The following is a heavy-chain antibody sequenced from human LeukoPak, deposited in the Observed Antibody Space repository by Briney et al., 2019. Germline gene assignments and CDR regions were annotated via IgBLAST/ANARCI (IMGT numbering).Heavy chain of an antibody. CDR2: ISYSGST. D-gene: IGHD4-11*01. CDR1: GGSISSHH. CDR3: ARDEGSVTGLDY. V-gene: IGHV4-59*11. Sequence: SPETLSLTCTVSGGSISSHHWSWIRQPPGKGLEWIGYISYSGSTNYNPSLKSRVTISVDTSKSQFSLNLNSVTAADTAVYYCARDEGSVTGLDYWGGGPVDSVSS. J-gene: IGHJ4*02.